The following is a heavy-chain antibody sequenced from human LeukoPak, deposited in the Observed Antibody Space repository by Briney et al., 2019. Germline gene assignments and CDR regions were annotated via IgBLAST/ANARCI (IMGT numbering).Heavy chain of an antibody. V-gene: IGHV4-34*01. Sequence: SETLSLTCAVYGGSFSGYYWSWIRQPPGKGLERIGEINHSGSTNYNPSLKSRVTISVDTSKNQFSLKLSSVTAADTAVYYCARGGITMIVVVSPDAFDIWGQGTMVTVSS. CDR1: GGSFSGYY. CDR3: ARGGITMIVVVSPDAFDI. D-gene: IGHD3-22*01. J-gene: IGHJ3*02. CDR2: INHSGST.